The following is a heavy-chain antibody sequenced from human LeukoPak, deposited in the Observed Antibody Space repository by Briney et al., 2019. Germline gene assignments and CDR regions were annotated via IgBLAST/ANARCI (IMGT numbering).Heavy chain of an antibody. D-gene: IGHD1-7*01. V-gene: IGHV3-30*01. CDR2: ISSGGTYE. Sequence: SGGSLRLSCAASGFTFSNYAMHWVRQAPGKGLEWVSLISSGGTYEYYADSEKGRFTISRDNSKNTLYLQLNSLRAEDTAVYYCARGSSRTTGAFDIWGQGTMVTVSS. CDR1: GFTFSNYA. CDR3: ARGSSRTTGAFDI. J-gene: IGHJ3*02.